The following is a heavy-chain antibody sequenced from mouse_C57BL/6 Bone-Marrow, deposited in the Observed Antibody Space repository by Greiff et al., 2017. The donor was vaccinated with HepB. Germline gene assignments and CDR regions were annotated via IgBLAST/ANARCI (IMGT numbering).Heavy chain of an antibody. CDR3: ARSHYYGSSIYAMDY. V-gene: IGHV1-72*01. CDR2: IDPNSGGT. D-gene: IGHD1-1*01. J-gene: IGHJ4*01. CDR1: GYTFTSYW. Sequence: VQLQESGAELVKPGASVKLSCKASGYTFTSYWMHWVKQRPGRGLKWIGRIDPNSGGTKYNEKFKSKATLTVDKPSSTAYMQLSSLTSEDAAVYYCARSHYYGSSIYAMDYWGQGTSVTVSS.